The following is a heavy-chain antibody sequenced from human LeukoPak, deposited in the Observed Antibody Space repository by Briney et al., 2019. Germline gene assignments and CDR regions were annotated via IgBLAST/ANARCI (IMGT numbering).Heavy chain of an antibody. V-gene: IGHV3-74*03. J-gene: IGHJ6*02. CDR1: GFTFSTYW. Sequence: GGSLRLSCAASGFTFSTYWMHWVRQAPGKGLVWVSRINGDGSITMYADSVKGRFTISRDNAKNSLFLQMNSLRAEDTAVYYCARDPPVASYGMDVWGQGTTVTVSS. CDR2: INGDGSIT. D-gene: IGHD5-12*01. CDR3: ARDPPVASYGMDV.